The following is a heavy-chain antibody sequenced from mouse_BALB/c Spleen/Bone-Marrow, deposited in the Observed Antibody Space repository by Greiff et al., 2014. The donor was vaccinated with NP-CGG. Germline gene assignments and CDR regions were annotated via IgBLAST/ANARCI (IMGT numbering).Heavy chain of an antibody. CDR3: ARLALHDWYLDV. Sequence: EVNLVESGPGLVKPSQSLSLTCTVTGYSITSDYAWNWIRQFPGKKLEWMGYMSYSGTTSYNPSLKSRISNTRDTSKNQFFLQLNSVTTEDTATYYCARLALHDWYLDVRGAGTTVTVSS. CDR1: GYSITSDYA. V-gene: IGHV3-2*02. J-gene: IGHJ1*01. CDR2: MSYSGTT.